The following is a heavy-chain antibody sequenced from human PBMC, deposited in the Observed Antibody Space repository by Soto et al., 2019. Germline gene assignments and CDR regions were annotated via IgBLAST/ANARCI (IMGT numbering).Heavy chain of an antibody. CDR3: TRGYSGVDIYAFDI. Sequence: PGGSLRLSCAGYGSIFSDHYMDWVRQAPGKGLEWVGRIGKKANNYATEYAASVNGRFTISRDDSKNLLYLQLNNLKAEDTAVYSCTRGYSGVDIYAFDIWGQGTTVTVSS. D-gene: IGHD1-26*01. CDR2: IGKKANNYAT. V-gene: IGHV3-72*01. J-gene: IGHJ3*02. CDR1: GSIFSDHY.